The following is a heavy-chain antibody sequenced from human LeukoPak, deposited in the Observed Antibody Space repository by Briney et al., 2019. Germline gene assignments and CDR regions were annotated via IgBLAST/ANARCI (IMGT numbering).Heavy chain of an antibody. J-gene: IGHJ4*02. V-gene: IGHV3-73*01. CDR2: IRSKANSYAT. Sequence: GGSLRLSCAASGFTFSGSAMHWVRQASGKGLEWVGRIRSKANSYATAYAASVKGRFTISRDDSKNTAYLQMNSLKTEDTAVYYCTRTLTAGYYWGQGTLVTVSS. CDR1: GFTFSGSA. CDR3: TRTLTAGYY.